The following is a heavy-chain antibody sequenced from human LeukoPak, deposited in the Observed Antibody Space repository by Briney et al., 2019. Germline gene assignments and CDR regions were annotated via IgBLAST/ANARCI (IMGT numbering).Heavy chain of an antibody. CDR2: IIPIFGTA. CDR3: ARVQLTERSSWFDP. J-gene: IGHJ5*02. CDR1: GGTFTSYA. V-gene: IGHV1-69*05. D-gene: IGHD1-1*01. Sequence: ASVKVSCKASGGTFTSYAISWVRQAPGQGLEWMGGIIPIFGTANYAQKFQGRVTITTDESTSTAYMELSSLRSEDTAVYCCARVQLTERSSWFDPWGQGTLVTVSS.